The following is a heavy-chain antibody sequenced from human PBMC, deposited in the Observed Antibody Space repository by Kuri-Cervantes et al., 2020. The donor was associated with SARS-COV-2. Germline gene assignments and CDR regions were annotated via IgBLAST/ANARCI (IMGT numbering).Heavy chain of an antibody. CDR1: GYTFTSYG. J-gene: IGHJ6*02. CDR3: ARDESCTNGVCPYYYGMDV. D-gene: IGHD2-8*01. CDR2: ISAYNGNT. Sequence: GESLKISCKASGYTFTSYGISWVRQASGQGLEWMGWISAYNGNTNYAQKLQGRVAMTTDTSTSTAYMELRSLRSDDTAVYYCARDESCTNGVCPYYYGMDVWGQGTTVTVSS. V-gene: IGHV1-18*01.